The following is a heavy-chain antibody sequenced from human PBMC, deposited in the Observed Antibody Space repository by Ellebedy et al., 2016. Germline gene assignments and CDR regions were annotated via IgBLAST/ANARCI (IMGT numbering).Heavy chain of an antibody. V-gene: IGHV3-48*01. Sequence: GESLKISXAASGFTFNRHSMNWVRQAPGKGLEWVSYISSSSSIIYYADSVKGRFTISRDNAKNSLFLQMNSLRVEDTAVYYCARRVAVAATPFDHWGQGTLVTVSS. CDR3: ARRVAVAATPFDH. CDR2: ISSSSSII. D-gene: IGHD6-19*01. CDR1: GFTFNRHS. J-gene: IGHJ4*02.